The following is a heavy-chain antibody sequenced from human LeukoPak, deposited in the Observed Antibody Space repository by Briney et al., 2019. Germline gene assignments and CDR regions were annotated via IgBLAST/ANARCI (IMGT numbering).Heavy chain of an antibody. D-gene: IGHD6-13*01. CDR1: GFTFSDNL. CDR3: ATTQPAPAADRYHFNY. V-gene: IGHV3-30*04. CDR2: ISYLGSPT. J-gene: IGHJ4*02. Sequence: GGSLRLSCAVSGFTFSDNLMTWVRQAPGKGLEWVAAISYLGSPTYYADSVKGRFTISRDTSKNTLYLQIDSLTAEDTAVYYCATTQPAPAADRYHFNYWGQGTQVTVSS.